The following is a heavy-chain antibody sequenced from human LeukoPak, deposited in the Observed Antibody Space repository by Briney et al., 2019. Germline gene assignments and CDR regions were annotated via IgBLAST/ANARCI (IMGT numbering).Heavy chain of an antibody. Sequence: GGSLRLSCAASGFMFSDYFMSWIRQAPGKELEWISYISSNSKYTKYADSVKGRFTISRDNAKKSLYLQMNSLRAEDTAVYYCARDNGNKYYFGYWGQGTLVTVSS. CDR3: ARDNGNKYYFGY. CDR1: GFMFSDYF. J-gene: IGHJ4*02. CDR2: ISSNSKYT. D-gene: IGHD2-8*01. V-gene: IGHV3-11*05.